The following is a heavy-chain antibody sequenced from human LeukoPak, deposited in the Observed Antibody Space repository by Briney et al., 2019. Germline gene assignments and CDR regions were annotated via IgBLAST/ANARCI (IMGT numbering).Heavy chain of an antibody. Sequence: GASVKVSCKASGYTFTSYAMHWVRQAPGQRLEWMGWSNAGNGNTKYSQKFQGRVTITRDTSASTAYMELSSLRSEDTAVYYCARSDIVVVPAATPDNWFDPWGQGTLVTVSS. CDR3: ARSDIVVVPAATPDNWFDP. CDR2: SNAGNGNT. J-gene: IGHJ5*02. V-gene: IGHV1-3*01. CDR1: GYTFTSYA. D-gene: IGHD2-2*01.